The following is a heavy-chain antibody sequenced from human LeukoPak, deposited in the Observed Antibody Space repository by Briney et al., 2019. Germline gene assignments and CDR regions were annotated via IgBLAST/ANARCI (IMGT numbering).Heavy chain of an antibody. V-gene: IGHV1-69*06. CDR3: AKEGIMARGIMGAVYFDY. Sequence: GASVKVSCKASGGTFSSYALSWVRQAPGQGLEWMGGIIPIFGTANYAQKFQGRVTITADKSTSTAYMELSSLRSEDTAVYYCAKEGIMARGIMGAVYFDYWGQGTLVTVSS. CDR1: GGTFSSYA. J-gene: IGHJ4*02. CDR2: IIPIFGTA. D-gene: IGHD3-10*01.